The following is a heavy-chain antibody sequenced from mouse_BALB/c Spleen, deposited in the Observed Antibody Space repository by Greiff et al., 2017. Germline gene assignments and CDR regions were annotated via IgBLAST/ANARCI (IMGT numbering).Heavy chain of an antibody. V-gene: IGHV1-31*01. CDR2: INPYNGAT. CDR3: ARGAARATHAMDY. Sequence: EVQLQQSGPELVKPGASVKISCKASGYSFTGYYMHWVKQSHVKSLEWIGRINPYNGATSYNQNFKDKASLTVDKSSSTAYMELHSLTSEDSAVYYCARGAARATHAMDYWGQGTSVTVSS. D-gene: IGHD3-1*01. CDR1: GYSFTGYY. J-gene: IGHJ4*01.